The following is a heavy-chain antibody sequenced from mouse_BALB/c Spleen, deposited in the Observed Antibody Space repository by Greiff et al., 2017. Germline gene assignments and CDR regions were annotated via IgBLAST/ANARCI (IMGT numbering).Heavy chain of an antibody. D-gene: IGHD2-4*01. CDR1: GFTFSSYA. CDR2: ISSGGST. V-gene: IGHV5-6-5*01. CDR3: ARGRDYDGAY. J-gene: IGHJ3*01. Sequence: EVMLVESGGGLVQPGGSLKLSCAASGFTFSSYAMSWVRQTPEKRLEWVASISSGGSTYYPDSVKGRFTISRDNARNILYLQMSSLRSEDTAMYYCARGRDYDGAYWGQGTLVTVSA.